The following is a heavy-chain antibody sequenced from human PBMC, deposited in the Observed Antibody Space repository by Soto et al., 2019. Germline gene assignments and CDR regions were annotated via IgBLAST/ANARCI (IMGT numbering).Heavy chain of an antibody. Sequence: XGSLRLSCAASGFTFSSYDMYWVRQAPGRGLEWVAVISYEGSNKYYADSVKGRFTLSRDNSKNTLYLQMNSLRAGDTAVYYCAKGSYSGVYSDFDYWGQGTLVTVSS. D-gene: IGHD1-26*01. CDR3: AKGSYSGVYSDFDY. V-gene: IGHV3-30*18. J-gene: IGHJ4*02. CDR2: ISYEGSNK. CDR1: GFTFSSYD.